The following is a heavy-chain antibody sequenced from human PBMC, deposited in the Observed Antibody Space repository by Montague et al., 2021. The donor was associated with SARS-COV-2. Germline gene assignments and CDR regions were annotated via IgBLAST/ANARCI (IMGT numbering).Heavy chain of an antibody. D-gene: IGHD1-1*01. V-gene: IGHV4-39*01. Sequence: SETLSLTCTVSGDSISSSSYNWGWIRQPLGKGLEWIGSVHYNGRTYYNPSLKSRVTIYVDTSKNQTSLRLSSVTAADTAVYYSTRHVHMTWPEPSPGFDYWGQGTLVTVSS. CDR1: GDSISSSSYN. CDR3: TRHVHMTWPEPSPGFDY. J-gene: IGHJ4*02. CDR2: VHYNGRT.